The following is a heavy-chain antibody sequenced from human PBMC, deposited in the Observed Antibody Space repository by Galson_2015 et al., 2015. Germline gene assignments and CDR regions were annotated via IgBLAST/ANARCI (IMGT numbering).Heavy chain of an antibody. Sequence: SLRLSCAASGFTFSSYWMSWVRQAPGKGLEWVANIKQDGSEKYYVDSVKGRFTISRDNAKNSLYLQMNSLRAEDTAVYYCARGSSGGSGYYHRVTASFDYWGQGTLVTVSS. V-gene: IGHV3-7*03. CDR1: GFTFSSYW. CDR3: ARGSSGGSGYYHRVTASFDY. CDR2: IKQDGSEK. D-gene: IGHD3-3*01. J-gene: IGHJ4*02.